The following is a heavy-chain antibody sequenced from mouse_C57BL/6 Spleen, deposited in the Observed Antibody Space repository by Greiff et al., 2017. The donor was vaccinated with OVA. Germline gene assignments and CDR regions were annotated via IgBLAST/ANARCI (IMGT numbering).Heavy chain of an antibody. D-gene: IGHD2-1*01. CDR1: GYTFTDYN. Sequence: VHVKQSGPELVKPGASVKIPCKASGYTFTDYNMDWVKQSHGKSLEWIGDINPNNGGTIYNQKFKGKATLTVDKSSSTAYMELRSLTSEDTAVYYCARVYYGNYVGYAMDYWGQGTSVTVSS. CDR2: INPNNGGT. V-gene: IGHV1-18*01. J-gene: IGHJ4*01. CDR3: ARVYYGNYVGYAMDY.